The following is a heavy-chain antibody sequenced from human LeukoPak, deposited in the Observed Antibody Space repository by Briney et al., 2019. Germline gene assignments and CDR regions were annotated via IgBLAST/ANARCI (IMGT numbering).Heavy chain of an antibody. Sequence: SETLSLTCTVSGYSISSGFYWGWIRQPPGKGLEWIGSMYHSGSTYYNPSLKSRVTISVDTSKNQLSLKSRSVTAADTAVYYCARALGIFSFDSWGQGTLVTVSS. CDR2: MYHSGST. J-gene: IGHJ4*02. CDR1: GYSISSGFY. CDR3: ARALGIFSFDS. D-gene: IGHD3-3*01. V-gene: IGHV4-38-2*02.